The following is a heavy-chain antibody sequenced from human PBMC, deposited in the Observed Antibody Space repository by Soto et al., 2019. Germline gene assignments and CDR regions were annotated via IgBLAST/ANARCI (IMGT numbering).Heavy chain of an antibody. J-gene: IGHJ4*02. Sequence: GGSLRLSCAASGFTFSSYGMHWVRQAPGKGLEWVAVIWYDGSNKYYADSVKGRFTISRDNSKNTLYLQMNSLRAEDTVVYYCARPDMIAALDPYFDYWGQGTLVTVSS. V-gene: IGHV3-33*01. CDR1: GFTFSSYG. CDR3: ARPDMIAALDPYFDY. D-gene: IGHD3-22*01. CDR2: IWYDGSNK.